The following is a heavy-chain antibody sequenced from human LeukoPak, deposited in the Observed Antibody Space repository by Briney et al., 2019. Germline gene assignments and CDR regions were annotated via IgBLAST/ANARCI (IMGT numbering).Heavy chain of an antibody. Sequence: GGSLRLSCAASGFTFSSYNMNWVRQAPGKGLEWVSSISSSSSYIYYTDSVKGRFTISRDNAKKSLYLQMNSLRAEDTAVYYCARSELGYNYYYMDVWGKGTTVTISS. J-gene: IGHJ6*03. CDR3: ARSELGYNYYYMDV. V-gene: IGHV3-21*01. CDR1: GFTFSSYN. CDR2: ISSSSSYI. D-gene: IGHD3-10*01.